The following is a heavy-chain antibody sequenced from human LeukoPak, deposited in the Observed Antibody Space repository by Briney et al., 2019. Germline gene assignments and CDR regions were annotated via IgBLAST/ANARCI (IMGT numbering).Heavy chain of an antibody. CDR2: IYSGDNT. V-gene: IGHV3-66*01. CDR1: GFTVSSNY. CDR3: AKATGTFYYFDY. J-gene: IGHJ4*02. Sequence: GGSLRLSCAASGFTVSSNYMSWVRQAPGKGLEWVSVIYSGDNTYYADSVKGRFTISRDISKNTLYLQMNSLRAEDTAVYYCAKATGTFYYFDYWGQGTLVTVSS. D-gene: IGHD1-1*01.